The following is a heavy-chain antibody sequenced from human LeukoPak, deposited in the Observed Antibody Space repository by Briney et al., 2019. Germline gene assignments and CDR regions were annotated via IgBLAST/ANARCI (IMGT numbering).Heavy chain of an antibody. Sequence: SETLSLTCAVYGGSFSGYYWSWIRQPPGKGLEWIGEINHSGSTNYNPSLKSRVTISVDTSKNQFSLKLSSVTAADTAVYYCARHRTSGDVDYWGQGTLVTVSS. J-gene: IGHJ4*02. D-gene: IGHD4-17*01. CDR2: INHSGST. CDR3: ARHRTSGDVDY. CDR1: GGSFSGYY. V-gene: IGHV4-34*01.